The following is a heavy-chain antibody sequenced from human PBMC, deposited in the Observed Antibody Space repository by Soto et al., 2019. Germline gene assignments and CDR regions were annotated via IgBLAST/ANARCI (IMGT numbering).Heavy chain of an antibody. CDR3: ARGYYYGSGSPRTYYFDY. J-gene: IGHJ4*02. CDR2: INSDGSST. D-gene: IGHD3-10*01. V-gene: IGHV3-74*01. Sequence: EVQLVESGGGLVQPGGSLRLSCAASGFTFSSYWMHWVRQDPGKGLVWVSRINSDGSSTSYADSVKGRFTISRDNAKNTLYLQMNSLRAEDTAVYYCARGYYYGSGSPRTYYFDYWGQGTLVTVSS. CDR1: GFTFSSYW.